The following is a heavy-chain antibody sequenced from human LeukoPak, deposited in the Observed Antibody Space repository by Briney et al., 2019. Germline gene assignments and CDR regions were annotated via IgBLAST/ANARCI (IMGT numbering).Heavy chain of an antibody. CDR2: TYTSGRT. V-gene: IGHV4-61*02. CDR1: GGSISSGSYY. CDR3: ARGHSHCSSTSCYVYYYYYYYMDV. Sequence: PSETLSFTCTVSGGSISSGSYYWSWIRQPAGKGLEWIGRTYTSGRTNYNPSLKSRVTISVDTSKNQFSMKLSSVTAADTAVYYCARGHSHCSSTSCYVYYYYYYYMDVWGKGTTVTVSS. J-gene: IGHJ6*03. D-gene: IGHD2-2*01.